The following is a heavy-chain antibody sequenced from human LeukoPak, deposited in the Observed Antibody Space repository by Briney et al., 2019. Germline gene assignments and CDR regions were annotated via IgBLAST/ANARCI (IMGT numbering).Heavy chain of an antibody. J-gene: IGHJ4*02. Sequence: ESLKISCKGSGYSFTSYWIGWVRQMPGKGLEWMGIIYPGDSHTRYSPSFQGQVTISADKSISTAYLQWSSLKASDTAMYYCARIRDIVVVPAAMDGNYFDYWGQGTLVTVSS. CDR2: IYPGDSHT. CDR1: GYSFTSYW. D-gene: IGHD2-2*01. V-gene: IGHV5-51*01. CDR3: ARIRDIVVVPAAMDGNYFDY.